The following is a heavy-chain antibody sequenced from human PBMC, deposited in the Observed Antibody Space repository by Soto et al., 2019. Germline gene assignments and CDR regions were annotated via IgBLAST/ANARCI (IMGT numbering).Heavy chain of an antibody. CDR3: ARQVQRGRSTEYCFYYYMEG. V-gene: IGHV4-39*01. CDR2: IYYSGSA. Sequence: SETLSLTCTVSGGSISSSGYYWGWIRQPPGKGLEWIGSIYYSGSAYYNPSLKSRVTMSVDTSRNQFSLDLNSVTAADTAIYYCARQVQRGRSTEYCFYYYMEGWGKGTT. CDR1: GGSISSSGYY. D-gene: IGHD1-1*01. J-gene: IGHJ6*03.